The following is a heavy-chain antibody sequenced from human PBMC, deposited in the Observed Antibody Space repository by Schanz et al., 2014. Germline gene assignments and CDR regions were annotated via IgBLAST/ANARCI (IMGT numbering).Heavy chain of an antibody. V-gene: IGHV1-2*04. CDR2: INPNSGDT. J-gene: IGHJ6*03. Sequence: QVQLVQSGAEVKKPGASAKVSCKASGYTTFTDYYIHWVRQAPGQGLEWMGWINPNSGDTNYAQEVQGWGTMTRDTSNSTAYMEVSRLKSDDAAVYYCARQGIGYQHGRCYYYMDVWGRGTTVTVSS. CDR1: GYTTFTDYY. D-gene: IGHD2-2*01. CDR3: ARQGIGYQHGRCYYYMDV.